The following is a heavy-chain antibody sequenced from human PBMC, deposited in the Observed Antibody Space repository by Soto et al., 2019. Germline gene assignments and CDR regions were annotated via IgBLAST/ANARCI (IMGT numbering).Heavy chain of an antibody. V-gene: IGHV3-30*18. CDR3: AKLWFGELVGRY. D-gene: IGHD3-10*01. CDR1: GFTFSSYG. CDR2: ISYDGSNK. J-gene: IGHJ2*01. Sequence: GGSLRLFCAASGFTFSSYGMHWVRQAPGKGLEWVAVISYDGSNKYYAVSVKGRFTISRDNSKNTLYLQMISHRAEDTAVYYWAKLWFGELVGRY.